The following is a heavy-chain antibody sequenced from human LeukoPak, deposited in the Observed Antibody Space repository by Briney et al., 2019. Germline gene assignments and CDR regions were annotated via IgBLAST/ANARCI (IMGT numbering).Heavy chain of an antibody. J-gene: IGHJ6*03. V-gene: IGHV1-69*13. Sequence: GASVKVSCKASGGTFSSYAISWVRQAPGQGLEWMGGIIPIFGTANNAQKFQGRVTITADESTSTAYMELSSLRSEDTAVYYCARDRATVTTGYYYYMDVWGKGTTVTVSS. CDR2: IIPIFGTA. D-gene: IGHD4-11*01. CDR1: GGTFSSYA. CDR3: ARDRATVTTGYYYYMDV.